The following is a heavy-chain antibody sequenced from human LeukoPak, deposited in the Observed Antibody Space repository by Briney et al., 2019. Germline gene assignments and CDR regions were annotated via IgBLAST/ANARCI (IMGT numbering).Heavy chain of an antibody. V-gene: IGHV1-69*05. CDR2: IIPIFGTA. Sequence: SVKVSCKASGGTFSSYAISWVRQAPGQGLEWMGGIIPIFGTANYAQKFQGRVTITTDESTSTDYMELSSLRSEDTAVYYCARDRIAAAGFDYWGQGTLVTVSS. D-gene: IGHD6-13*01. CDR1: GGTFSSYA. CDR3: ARDRIAAAGFDY. J-gene: IGHJ4*02.